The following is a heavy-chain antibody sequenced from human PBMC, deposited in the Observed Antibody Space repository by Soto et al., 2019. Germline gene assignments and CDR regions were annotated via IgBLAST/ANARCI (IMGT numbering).Heavy chain of an antibody. CDR1: GGSIKVGGYY. CDR3: ARLAYSHYST. J-gene: IGHJ4*02. Sequence: SDTLSLTCTVSGGSIKVGGYYWGWIRQPPGKGLEWVATIYYSGITYYNPSLKSRLTISLDTSRNQFSLDLTSVTAADTAVYYCARLAYSHYSTWGQGTLVTLSS. D-gene: IGHD5-12*01. CDR2: IYYSGIT. V-gene: IGHV4-39*01.